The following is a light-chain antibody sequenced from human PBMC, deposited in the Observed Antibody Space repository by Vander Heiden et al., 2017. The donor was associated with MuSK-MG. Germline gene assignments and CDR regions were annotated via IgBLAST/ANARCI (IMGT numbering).Light chain of an antibody. CDR2: AAS. CDR1: QSISSY. CDR3: QQSYSTPLT. V-gene: IGKV1-39*01. Sequence: DIQMTHSPSPLSASVGDRVTITCRASQSISSYLNRYQQKPGKASKLLIYAASSVQSGVPSRSSGSGSGTDFTLTISSLQPEDFATYYCQQSYSTPLTFGGGTKVETK. J-gene: IGKJ4*01.